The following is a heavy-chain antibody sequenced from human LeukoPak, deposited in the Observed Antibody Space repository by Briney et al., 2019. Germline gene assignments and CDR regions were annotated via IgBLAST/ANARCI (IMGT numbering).Heavy chain of an antibody. CDR3: VRGGGDSDAFDI. V-gene: IGHV4-34*01. CDR1: GGSFSGYY. J-gene: IGHJ3*02. D-gene: IGHD4-17*01. Sequence: SETLSLTCAVYGGSFSGYYWSWIRQPPGKGLEWIGEINHSGSTNYNPSLKSRVTISVDTSKNQFSLKLSSVTAADTAVYYCVRGGGDSDAFDIWGQGTMVTVSS. CDR2: INHSGST.